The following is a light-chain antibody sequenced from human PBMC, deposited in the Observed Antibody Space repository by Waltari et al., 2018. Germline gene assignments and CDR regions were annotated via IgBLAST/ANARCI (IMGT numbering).Light chain of an antibody. CDR3: QHYHNWPPIT. V-gene: IGKV3-15*01. J-gene: IGKJ5*01. CDR2: GAS. CDR1: QSISTN. Sequence: EVVLTQSPATLSLSPGERATLSCRASQSISTNLAWYQQKPGQAPRLLIYGASTRATGFPARCSGSGFGTEFTLTISSLRSEDFAVYYCQHYHNWPPITFGQGTRLEIK.